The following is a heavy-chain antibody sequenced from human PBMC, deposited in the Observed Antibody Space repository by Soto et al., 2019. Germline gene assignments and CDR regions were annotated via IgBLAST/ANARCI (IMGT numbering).Heavy chain of an antibody. CDR1: GGSFSGYY. CDR2: INHSGST. CDR3: ASGAVAGTHYYYYGMDV. J-gene: IGHJ6*02. D-gene: IGHD6-19*01. Sequence: SETLSLTCAVYGGSFSGYYWSWIRQPPGKGLEWIGEINHSGSTNYNPSLKSRVTISVDTSKNQFSLKLSSVTAADTAVYYCASGAVAGTHYYYYGMDVWGQGTTVTVSS. V-gene: IGHV4-34*01.